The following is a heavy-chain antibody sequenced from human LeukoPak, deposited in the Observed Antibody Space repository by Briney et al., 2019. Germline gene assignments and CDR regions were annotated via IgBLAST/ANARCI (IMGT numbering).Heavy chain of an antibody. CDR1: GFTFSSYA. J-gene: IGHJ3*02. Sequence: GGSLRLSFAASGFTFSSYAMHWVRQAPGKGLEYVSAISSNGGSTYYANSVKGRFTISRDNSKNTLYLQMGSLRVEDMAVYYCARRSGSYRAFDIWGQGTMVTVSS. D-gene: IGHD1-26*01. CDR3: ARRSGSYRAFDI. V-gene: IGHV3-64*01. CDR2: ISSNGGST.